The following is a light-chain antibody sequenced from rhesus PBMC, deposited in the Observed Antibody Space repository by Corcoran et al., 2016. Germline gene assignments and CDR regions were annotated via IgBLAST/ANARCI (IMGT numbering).Light chain of an antibody. J-gene: IGKJ1*01. V-gene: IGKV2-61*01. CDR3: MQHKALPT. Sequence: DIVMTQTPLSLPVTPGEPASISCRSSQSLLHTDGYTYLDWYLQKPGQSPQLLIYGGSNRASGVLARFSGSGVGTDFTLKIRKVEAEDVGVSYCMQHKALPTFGQGTKVEIK. CDR2: GGS. CDR1: QSLLHTDGYTY.